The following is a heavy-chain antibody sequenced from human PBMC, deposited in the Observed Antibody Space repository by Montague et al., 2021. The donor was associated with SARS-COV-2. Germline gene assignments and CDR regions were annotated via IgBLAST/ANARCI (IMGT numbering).Heavy chain of an antibody. CDR3: AGDHESVGWQLDS. Sequence: SLRLSCAASGFVFHDYSINWIRQAPGKALEWVSSISGSGCGTYYAESVKGRFATSRDTSKNTVFLQMDCLKVEDTALYFCAGDHESVGWQLDSWGQGTLVTVSS. V-gene: IGHV3-23*01. CDR2: ISGSGCGT. D-gene: IGHD2-15*01. J-gene: IGHJ5*01. CDR1: GFVFHDYS.